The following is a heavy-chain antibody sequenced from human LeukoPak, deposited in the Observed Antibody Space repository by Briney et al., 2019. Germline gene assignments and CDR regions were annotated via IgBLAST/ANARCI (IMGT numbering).Heavy chain of an antibody. CDR1: GFIASSNY. CDR3: ATGGRSGVTLEQ. D-gene: IGHD1/OR15-1a*01. V-gene: IGHV3-53*01. Sequence: GGSLRLTCVVSGFIASSNYMSWVRQAPGKGLEWIPLIYSGGTTHYADSVMGRFIISRDNSKTTLFLQMNSLKAEDTAVYYCATGGRSGVTLEQWGQGTLVTVSS. J-gene: IGHJ4*02. CDR2: IYSGGTT.